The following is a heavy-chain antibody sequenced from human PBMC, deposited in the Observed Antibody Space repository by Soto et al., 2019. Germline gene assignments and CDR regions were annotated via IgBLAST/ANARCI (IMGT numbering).Heavy chain of an antibody. CDR1: GGTFSSYA. CDR2: IIPIFGTA. J-gene: IGHJ4*02. CDR3: ARDLVESPSYYYDSSGYYLPSFDY. Sequence: GASVKVSCKASGGTFSSYAISWVRQAPGQGLEWMGGIIPIFGTANYAQKFQGRVTITAGESTSTAYMELSSLRSEDTAVYYCARDLVESPSYYYDSSGYYLPSFDYWGQGTLVTVSS. D-gene: IGHD3-22*01. V-gene: IGHV1-69*13.